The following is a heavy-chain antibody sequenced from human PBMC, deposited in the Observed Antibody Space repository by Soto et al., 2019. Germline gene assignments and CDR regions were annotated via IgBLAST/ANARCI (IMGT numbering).Heavy chain of an antibody. V-gene: IGHV4-4*07. D-gene: IGHD4-17*01. CDR1: GGSISNDR. J-gene: IGHJ4*02. Sequence: SETLSLTCTVSGGSISNDRWSWVRQPAGKGLEWIGRIFASGRTNYNPSLQSRVTMSVDTSKNQFSLTMTSLAAADTAVYYCTRGTFETTASCYWGQGIPVTVSS. CDR3: TRGTFETTASCY. CDR2: IFASGRT.